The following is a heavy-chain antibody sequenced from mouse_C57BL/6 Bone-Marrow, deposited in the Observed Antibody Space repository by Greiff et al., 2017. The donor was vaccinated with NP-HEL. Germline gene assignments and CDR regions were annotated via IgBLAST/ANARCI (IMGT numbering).Heavy chain of an antibody. Sequence: VKLMESDAELVKPGASVKISCKVSGYTLPDPTIHRMKPRPEQGLEWIGYIYPRDGSTKYNEKVKGKATLTADKSSSTAYMQLNSLTSEDSAVYFCAQYSNYTPWFAYWGQGTLVTVSA. V-gene: IGHV1-78*01. J-gene: IGHJ3*01. CDR1: GYTLPDPT. CDR2: IYPRDGST. CDR3: AQYSNYTPWFAY. D-gene: IGHD2-5*01.